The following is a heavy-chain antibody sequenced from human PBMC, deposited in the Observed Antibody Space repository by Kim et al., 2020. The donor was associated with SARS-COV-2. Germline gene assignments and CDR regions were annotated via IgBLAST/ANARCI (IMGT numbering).Heavy chain of an antibody. D-gene: IGHD3-22*01. CDR2: ISYDGSNK. CDR3: ARGGYYYDSSGYYYADY. CDR1: GFTFSSYA. J-gene: IGHJ4*01. Sequence: GGSLRLSCAASGFTFSSYAMHWVRQAPGKGLEWVAVISYDGSNKYYADSVKGRFTISRDNSKNTLYLQMNSLRAEDTAVYYCARGGYYYDSSGYYYADY. V-gene: IGHV3-30*04.